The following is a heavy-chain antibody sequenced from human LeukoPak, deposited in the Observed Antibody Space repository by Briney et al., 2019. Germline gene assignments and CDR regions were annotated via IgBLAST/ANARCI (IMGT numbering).Heavy chain of an antibody. J-gene: IGHJ3*02. CDR3: AKGDIVVESGGGKFYPLDAFDI. D-gene: IGHD2-2*01. Sequence: GGSLRLSCAASGFTFNTYGIHWVRQAPGEGLEWVAVISYDGSNKYYADSVKGRFTISRDNSKNTLYLQMNSLRTEDTAVYYCAKGDIVVESGGGKFYPLDAFDIWGQGTVVTVSS. V-gene: IGHV3-30*18. CDR2: ISYDGSNK. CDR1: GFTFNTYG.